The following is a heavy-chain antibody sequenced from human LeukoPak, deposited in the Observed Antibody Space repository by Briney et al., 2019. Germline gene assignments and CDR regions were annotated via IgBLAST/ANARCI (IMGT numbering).Heavy chain of an antibody. V-gene: IGHV3-21*01. D-gene: IGHD6-19*01. Sequence: GGSLRLSCPASGFTSSSNSRNWAGQVQGKGLGWVASISSRSSYIFYADSVKGRFTISRDNAKNSLYLQMNSLGAEDTAVYYCARDGGIAVAAPYYFDYWGQGTLVTVSS. CDR2: ISSRSSYI. CDR3: ARDGGIAVAAPYYFDY. CDR1: GFTSSSNS. J-gene: IGHJ4*02.